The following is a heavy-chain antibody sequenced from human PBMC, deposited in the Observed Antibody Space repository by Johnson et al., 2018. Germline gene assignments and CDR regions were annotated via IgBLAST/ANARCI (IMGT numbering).Heavy chain of an antibody. CDR3: ARKYSWNDGTFYYYMDV. CDR2: ISYAVSNK. Sequence: QVQLQESGGGVVQPGESLRLSCAASGFTFSHYAMHWLRQAPGKGLEWVAVISYAVSNKYYADSVKGRFTLSRDNSKNTLYLQMNSLRAEDTAVFYCARKYSWNDGTFYYYMDVWGKGTTVTVSS. V-gene: IGHV3-30-3*01. J-gene: IGHJ6*03. CDR1: GFTFSHYA. D-gene: IGHD1-1*01.